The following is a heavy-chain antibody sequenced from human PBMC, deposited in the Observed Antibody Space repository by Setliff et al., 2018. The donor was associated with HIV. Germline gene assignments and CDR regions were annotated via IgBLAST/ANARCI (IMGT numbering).Heavy chain of an antibody. CDR1: GYSISNTGHY. CDR2: IYHTGDT. J-gene: IGHJ4*02. Sequence: LSLTCVVSGYSISNTGHYWGWIRQPPGKGLEWIGSIYHTGDTYDNPSLKNRVTISRDTSKDRFSLNLRSVTAADTAIYYCARHKTHDYDGNSVYFDFWGQGILVTSPQ. V-gene: IGHV4-38-2*01. D-gene: IGHD4-17*01. CDR3: ARHKTHDYDGNSVYFDF.